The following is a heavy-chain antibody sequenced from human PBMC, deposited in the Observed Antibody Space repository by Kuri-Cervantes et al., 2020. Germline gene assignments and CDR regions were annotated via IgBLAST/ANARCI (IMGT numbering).Heavy chain of an antibody. CDR3: AKDKRGSRWLRFAHLFDY. J-gene: IGHJ4*02. CDR1: GFTFSSYA. V-gene: IGHV3-23*01. Sequence: GESLKISCAASGFTFSSYAISWVRQAPGKGLEGVSAISGSGGSTYYADSVKGRFTISRDNSKNTLYLQMNSLRAEDTAVYYCAKDKRGSRWLRFAHLFDYWGQGTLVTVSS. D-gene: IGHD5-12*01. CDR2: ISGSGGST.